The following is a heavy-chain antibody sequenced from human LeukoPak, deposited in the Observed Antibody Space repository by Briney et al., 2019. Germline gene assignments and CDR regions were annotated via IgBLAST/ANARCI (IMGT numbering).Heavy chain of an antibody. CDR3: AKAEYYYDSSVSLGGDYFDY. J-gene: IGHJ4*02. V-gene: IGHV3-9*01. CDR2: ISWNSGSI. D-gene: IGHD3-22*01. CDR1: GFTFDDYA. Sequence: GGSLRLSCAASGFTFDDYAMHWVRQAPGKGLEWVSGISWNSGSIGYADSVKGRFTISRDNAKNSLYLQMNSLRAEDTALYYCAKAEYYYDSSVSLGGDYFDYWGQGTLVTVSS.